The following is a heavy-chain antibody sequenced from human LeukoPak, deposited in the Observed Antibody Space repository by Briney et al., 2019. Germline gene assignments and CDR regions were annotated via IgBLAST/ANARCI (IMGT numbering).Heavy chain of an antibody. CDR1: GFTFSSYS. D-gene: IGHD6-19*01. J-gene: IGHJ4*02. Sequence: GGSLRLSCAASGFTFSSYSMNWVRQAPGKGLEWVSSISSSSSYIYYADSVKGRFTISRDNAKNSLYLQMNSLRAEDTALYYCAKALAVAGGRYYFDYWGQGTLVTVSS. CDR3: AKALAVAGGRYYFDY. CDR2: ISSSSSYI. V-gene: IGHV3-21*04.